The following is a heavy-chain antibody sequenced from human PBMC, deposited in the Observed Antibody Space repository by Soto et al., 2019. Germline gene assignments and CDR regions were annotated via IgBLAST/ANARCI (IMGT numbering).Heavy chain of an antibody. CDR3: ARDQETALHYYYIYGMDV. V-gene: IGHV1-69*12. CDR1: GGTFSSYA. J-gene: IGHJ6*02. Sequence: QVQLVQSGAEVKKPGSSVKVSCKASGGTFSSYAISWVRQAPGQGLEWMGGILPIFGTANYAQKFQGRVTITADESISTAYMELRSLRSEDTAMYYCARDQETALHYYYIYGMDVWGQGTTVTVSS. D-gene: IGHD5-18*01. CDR2: ILPIFGTA.